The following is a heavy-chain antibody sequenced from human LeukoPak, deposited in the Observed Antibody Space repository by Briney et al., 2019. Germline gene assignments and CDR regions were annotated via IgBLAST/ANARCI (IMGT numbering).Heavy chain of an antibody. D-gene: IGHD1-26*01. CDR1: GFTFSRYW. CDR3: ARDREGSRDAFDI. Sequence: PGGSLRLSCAASGFTFSRYWMSWVRQAPGKGLELVANIKQDGSARFYGDSVKGRFTVSRDNAKNSMYIQMNSLRAEDTAVYYCARDREGSRDAFDIWGQGTMVTVCS. V-gene: IGHV3-7*01. J-gene: IGHJ3*02. CDR2: IKQDGSAR.